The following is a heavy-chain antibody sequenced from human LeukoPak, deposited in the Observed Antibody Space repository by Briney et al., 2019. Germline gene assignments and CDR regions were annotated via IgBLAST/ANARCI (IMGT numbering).Heavy chain of an antibody. CDR3: ARGNLLLKAFDI. Sequence: ASVKVSCKASGYTFISYDMNWVRQAAGQGLEWMGWMNPNRGNTGSAQKFQGRITISRDTSISTAYMELSNLRSEDTAVYYCARGNLLLKAFDIWGQGTMVTVSS. CDR2: MNPNRGNT. D-gene: IGHD2-15*01. J-gene: IGHJ3*02. CDR1: GYTFISYD. V-gene: IGHV1-8*01.